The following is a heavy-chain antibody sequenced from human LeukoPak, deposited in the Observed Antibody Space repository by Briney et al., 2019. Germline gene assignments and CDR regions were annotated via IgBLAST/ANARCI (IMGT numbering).Heavy chain of an antibody. J-gene: IGHJ4*02. CDR1: GFTFSSFA. D-gene: IGHD2-2*01. CDR3: ATRLSSSSFRYFDY. CDR2: IGGSGDGT. Sequence: GGSLRHSCAASGFTFSSFAMSWVRQAPGKGLKWVSGIGGSGDGTYYADSVKGRFTISRDNSKNTLYLQMNSLRAEDTAVYYCATRLSSSSFRYFDYWGQGILVTVSS. V-gene: IGHV3-23*01.